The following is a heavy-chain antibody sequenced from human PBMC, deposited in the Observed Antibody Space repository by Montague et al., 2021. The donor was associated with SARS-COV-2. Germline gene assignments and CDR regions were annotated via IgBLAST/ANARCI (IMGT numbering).Heavy chain of an antibody. Sequence: SETLSLTCSVSGDPMNGYYWSRIRQSPGRGLEWIGYIYSSGITNYNPSFKTRLTISVDTSKNRFSLKLNSVTDADTAIYYCARNMLGGATFDLWGQGTLVTVSS. V-gene: IGHV4-59*01. CDR3: ARNMLGGATFDL. D-gene: IGHD1-26*01. J-gene: IGHJ4*02. CDR2: IYSSGIT. CDR1: GDPMNGYY.